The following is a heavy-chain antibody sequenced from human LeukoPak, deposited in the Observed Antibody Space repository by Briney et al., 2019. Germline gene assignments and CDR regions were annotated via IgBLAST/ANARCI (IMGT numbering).Heavy chain of an antibody. CDR1: GFTFSSYA. CDR3: AKDIYCSSTSCNFDY. J-gene: IGHJ4*02. D-gene: IGHD2-2*01. V-gene: IGHV3-23*01. Sequence: GGSLRLSCAASGFTFSSYAMSWVRQAPGKGLEWVSAISGSGGSTYYADSVKGRFTISRDNSKNTLYLQMNSPRAEDTAVYYCAKDIYCSSTSCNFDYWGQGTLVTVSS. CDR2: ISGSGGST.